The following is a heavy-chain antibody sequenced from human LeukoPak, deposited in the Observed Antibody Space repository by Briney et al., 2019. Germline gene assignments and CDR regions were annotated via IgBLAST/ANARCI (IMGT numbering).Heavy chain of an antibody. CDR2: ISYDGSNK. CDR3: MRGAWGTIGDY. Sequence: GGSLRLSCAASGFTFSSYAMHWVRQAPGKGLEWVAVISYDGSNKYYADSVKGRFTISRDSCKNTLYLQMHSLRADDTAVYYCMRGAWGTIGDYWGQGTLVTVSS. V-gene: IGHV3-30-3*01. J-gene: IGHJ4*02. CDR1: GFTFSSYA. D-gene: IGHD3-16*01.